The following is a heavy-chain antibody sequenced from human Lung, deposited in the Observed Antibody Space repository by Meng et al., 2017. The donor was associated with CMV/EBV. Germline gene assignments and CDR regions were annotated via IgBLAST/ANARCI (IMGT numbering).Heavy chain of an antibody. CDR3: ASFPPPGKQWLVTDY. J-gene: IGHJ4*02. Sequence: QVPLQEPGPGPGKPSGTLSLTCAVSGGSISSSNWWSWVRQPPGKGLEWIGEIYHSGSTNYNPSLKSRVTISVDKSKNQFSLKLSSVTAADTAVYYCASFPPPGKQWLVTDYWGQGTLVTVSS. V-gene: IGHV4-4*02. D-gene: IGHD6-19*01. CDR2: IYHSGST. CDR1: GGSISSSNW.